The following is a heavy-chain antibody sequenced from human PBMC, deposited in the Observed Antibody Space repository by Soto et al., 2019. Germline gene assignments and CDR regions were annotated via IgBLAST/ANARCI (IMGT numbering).Heavy chain of an antibody. CDR1: GFTFSNHG. CDR2: ISYDGSNK. V-gene: IGHV3-30*18. J-gene: IGHJ4*02. D-gene: IGHD6-19*01. Sequence: GGSLRLSCAASGFTFSNHGMHWVCQAPGKGLEWVAVISYDGSNKYYADSVKGRFTISRDNSKNTLYLQMNSLRAEDTAVYYCAKDSSGSNDYWGQGTLVTVSS. CDR3: AKDSSGSNDY.